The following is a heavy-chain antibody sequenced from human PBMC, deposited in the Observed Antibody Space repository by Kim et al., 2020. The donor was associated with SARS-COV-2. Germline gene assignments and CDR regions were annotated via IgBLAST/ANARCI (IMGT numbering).Heavy chain of an antibody. CDR2: IFHSGNT. CDR1: GGSIKSGGYS. Sequence: SETLSLTCSVSGGSIKSGGYSWSWIRQQPGKGLEWMGYIFHSGNTYYNPSLESRVTISVDTSKNLFTLRVNSVTATDTAVYFCARGGRSAPFDYWGQGTLVTVSS. CDR3: ARGGRSAPFDY. V-gene: IGHV4-31*03. J-gene: IGHJ4*02.